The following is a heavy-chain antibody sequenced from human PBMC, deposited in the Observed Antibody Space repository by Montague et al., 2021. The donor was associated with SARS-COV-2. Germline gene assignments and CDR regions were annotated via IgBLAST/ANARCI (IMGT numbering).Heavy chain of an antibody. CDR1: GDSISSGGYF. J-gene: IGHJ4*02. Sequence: SETLSLTCTVSGDSISSGGYFWGWIRQPPEKGLEWIASIHIGGTSYLNPSLKNRVTISIDSSKNQFSLNVTSVTAADTAVYFCARSRDWYLGNWGQGTLATVSS. CDR3: ARSRDWYLGN. D-gene: IGHD3-9*01. CDR2: IHIGGTS. V-gene: IGHV4-39*07.